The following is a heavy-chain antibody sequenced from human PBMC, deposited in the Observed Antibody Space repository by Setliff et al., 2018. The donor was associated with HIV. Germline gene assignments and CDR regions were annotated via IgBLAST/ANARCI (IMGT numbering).Heavy chain of an antibody. D-gene: IGHD3-22*01. CDR3: ATMAYDRRGYLRSRVSGAAFDI. CDR1: GYTLIELS. CDR2: FVPQYDKT. Sequence: GAAVKGPCKVSGYTLIELSYHWVRQAPGKGLEWMGVFVPQYDKTLYAQKFQGSVTMSEDTSTDTAYMELGSRKSEDTAVYYCATMAYDRRGYLRSRVSGAAFDILGQGTMVTVTS. J-gene: IGHJ3*02. V-gene: IGHV1-24*01.